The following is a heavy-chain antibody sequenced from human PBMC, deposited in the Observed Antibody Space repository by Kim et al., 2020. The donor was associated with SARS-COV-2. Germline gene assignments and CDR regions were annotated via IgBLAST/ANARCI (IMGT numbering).Heavy chain of an antibody. CDR1: GFTFSNYA. D-gene: IGHD3-10*01. CDR3: ARDMLLGSGTYSDFFDT. J-gene: IGHJ5*02. V-gene: IGHV3-30*04. Sequence: GGSLRLSCVASGFTFSNYAMHWVRQAPGKGPEWVAAISYHGSNKFLADSVKGRFTISRDNPKNTLYLQMNSLRDDDTAAYYCARDMLLGSGTYSDFFDTWGQGTLVTVSS. CDR2: ISYHGSNK.